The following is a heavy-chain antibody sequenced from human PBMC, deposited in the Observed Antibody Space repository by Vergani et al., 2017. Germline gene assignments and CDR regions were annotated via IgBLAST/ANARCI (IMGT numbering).Heavy chain of an antibody. D-gene: IGHD3-3*01. J-gene: IGHJ4*02. CDR2: IYYSGST. Sequence: QLQLQESGPGLVKPSETLSLTCTVSDGSISSSSYYWGWIRQPPGKGLEWIGSIYYSGSTYYNPSLKSRVTISVDTSKNQFSLKLSSVTAADTAVYYCARYRAYDFWSGYHFDYWGQGTLVTVSS. CDR3: ARYRAYDFWSGYHFDY. V-gene: IGHV4-39*01. CDR1: DGSISSSSYY.